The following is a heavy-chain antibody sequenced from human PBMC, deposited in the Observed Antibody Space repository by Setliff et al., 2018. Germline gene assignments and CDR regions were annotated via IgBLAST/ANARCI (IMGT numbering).Heavy chain of an antibody. V-gene: IGHV4-4*07. J-gene: IGHJ3*02. CDR2: LYPNGNT. CDR1: GGSTNNYH. Sequence: SETLSLTCTVSGGSTNNYHWTWIRQPAGKGLEWIGRLYPNGNTNYNPSLKRRVNMSADSSKNNLSLRLKYVTAADTAVYYCAREDWNGNAFDIWGTGTMVTVS. CDR3: AREDWNGNAFDI. D-gene: IGHD1-1*01.